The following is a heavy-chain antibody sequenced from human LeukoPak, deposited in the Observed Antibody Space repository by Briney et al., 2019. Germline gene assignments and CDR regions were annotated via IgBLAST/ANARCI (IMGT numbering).Heavy chain of an antibody. J-gene: IGHJ4*02. V-gene: IGHV4-59*01. CDR3: ARNGDQDYCDH. Sequence: SETLSLTCTVSGGSISGYYWGWIRQPPGKGLEWMGYIHYSGSTDYNPSLKSRVTISADTSKNQFSLKLSSVTAADTAVYYCARNGDQDYCDHWGQGTLVTVSS. CDR2: IHYSGST. D-gene: IGHD4-17*01. CDR1: GGSISGYY.